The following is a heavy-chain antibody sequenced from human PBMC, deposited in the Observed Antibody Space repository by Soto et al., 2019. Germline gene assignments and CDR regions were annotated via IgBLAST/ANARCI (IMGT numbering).Heavy chain of an antibody. CDR2: ISVGGRTI. Sequence: QVQLVESGGGLVKPGESLRLSCVASGFAFTDYYMTWIRQAPGKGLEWVSYISVGGRTIYYAESVRGRFTVSRDNAKSSVFLQMNSLRAEDTAVYYCARGTPVTGTENTDDLDHWGQGTLVTVSS. J-gene: IGHJ4*02. CDR3: ARGTPVTGTENTDDLDH. D-gene: IGHD1-20*01. CDR1: GFAFTDYY. V-gene: IGHV3-11*01.